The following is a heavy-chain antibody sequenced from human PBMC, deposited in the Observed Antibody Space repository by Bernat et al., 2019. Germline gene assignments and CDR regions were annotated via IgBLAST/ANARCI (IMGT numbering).Heavy chain of an antibody. Sequence: EVQLVESGGGLVKPGGSLRLSCAASGFSFSNAWMSWVRQAPGKGLEWVVRIKRKNDGGTTDYAAPVKGRFTISSDDAKTTLYLQMNSLKTEDTAVYYCTTGYCSNGVCYTYFDHWGQGTLVTVSS. CDR2: IKRKNDGGTT. CDR3: TTGYCSNGVCYTYFDH. CDR1: GFSFSNAW. V-gene: IGHV3-15*01. J-gene: IGHJ4*02. D-gene: IGHD2-8*01.